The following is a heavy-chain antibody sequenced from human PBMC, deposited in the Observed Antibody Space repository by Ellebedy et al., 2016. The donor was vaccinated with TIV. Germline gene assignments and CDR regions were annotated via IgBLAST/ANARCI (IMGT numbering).Heavy chain of an antibody. CDR2: IIPVFGTT. CDR1: GGTFSIYA. V-gene: IGHV1-69*13. D-gene: IGHD1-1*01. J-gene: IGHJ6*02. Sequence: SVKVSXXASGGTFSIYAISWVRQAPGQGLEWMGGIIPVFGTTNYAQTFQGTVTITADESTSTAYMELSSLRSEDTAVYYCARGRLTTPYYYYRMDVWGQGATVTVSS. CDR3: ARGRLTTPYYYYRMDV.